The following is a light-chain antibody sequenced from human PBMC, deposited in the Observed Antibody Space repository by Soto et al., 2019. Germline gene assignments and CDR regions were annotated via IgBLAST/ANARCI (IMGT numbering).Light chain of an antibody. CDR1: QSISSR. CDR3: QQYNTYSI. Sequence: DIQMPQSPPILSASVGDRVTMTCRASQSISSRLAWYQQKPGRAPKLLLYKASTLETSVPSRFSGSGSGTEFTLTISSLQPDDFATYYCQQYNTYSIFGPGTKVYMK. V-gene: IGKV1-5*03. CDR2: KAS. J-gene: IGKJ3*01.